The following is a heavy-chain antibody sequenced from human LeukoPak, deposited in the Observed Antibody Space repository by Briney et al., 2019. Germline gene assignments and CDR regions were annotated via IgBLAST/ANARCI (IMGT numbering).Heavy chain of an antibody. J-gene: IGHJ4*02. CDR3: ARAPATVTHIDY. CDR2: INPNSGGT. CDR1: GGTFSSYA. V-gene: IGHV1-2*02. Sequence: ASVKVSCKASGGTFSSYAISWVRQAPGQGLEWMGWINPNSGGTNYAQKFQGRVTMTRDTSISTAYMELSRLRSDDTAVYYCARAPATVTHIDYWGQGTLVTVSS. D-gene: IGHD4-17*01.